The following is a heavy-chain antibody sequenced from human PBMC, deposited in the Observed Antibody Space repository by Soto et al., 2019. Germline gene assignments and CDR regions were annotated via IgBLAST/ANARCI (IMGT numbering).Heavy chain of an antibody. CDR2: IYSGGST. CDR1: GFTVRSNF. J-gene: IGHJ5*01. V-gene: IGHV3-53*01. CDR3: VGKWFDF. Sequence: LGGSLRLSCAASGFTVRSNFMNWVRQAPGKGLEWVSVIYSGGSTYYADSVKGRFTISRDNSKNTLYLHMNSLRVEDTAVYYCVGKWFDFWGQGTLVTVSS.